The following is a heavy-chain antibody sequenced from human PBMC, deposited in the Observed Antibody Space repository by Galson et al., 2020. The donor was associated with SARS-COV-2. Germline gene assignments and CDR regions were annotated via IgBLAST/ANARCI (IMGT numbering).Heavy chain of an antibody. CDR2: ISNNGGST. CDR1: GFTFSSYA. V-gene: IGHV3-23*01. Sequence: GESLKISCEASGFTFSSYAMSWVRQAPGKGLEWVSGISNNGGSTYYGDSVKGRFTISRDNSKNTLCLQMNSMRGKDTALYYCAKDRWGSRAGHFDYWGQGTLVTVSS. D-gene: IGHD6-13*01. J-gene: IGHJ4*02. CDR3: AKDRWGSRAGHFDY.